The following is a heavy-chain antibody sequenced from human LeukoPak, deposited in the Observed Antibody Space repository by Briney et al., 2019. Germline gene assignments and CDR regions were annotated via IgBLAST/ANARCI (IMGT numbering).Heavy chain of an antibody. CDR3: ARGARAGYNLEPFDY. D-gene: IGHD5-24*01. CDR1: GGSISSYY. CDR2: IYYSGST. V-gene: IGHV4-59*08. Sequence: SATLSLTCTVSGGSISSYYWSWIRQPPGKGLEWIGYIYYSGSTKYNPSLKSRVTISVDTSKNQFSLKLRSVTAADTAVYYCARGARAGYNLEPFDYWGQGTLVTVSS. J-gene: IGHJ4*02.